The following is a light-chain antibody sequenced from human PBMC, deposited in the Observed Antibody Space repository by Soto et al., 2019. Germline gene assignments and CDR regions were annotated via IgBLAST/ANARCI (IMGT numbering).Light chain of an antibody. CDR3: QQFNNYPIT. J-gene: IGKJ5*01. Sequence: DIHMAQSPPSLSASVGDRVTITCRASHNIVTYLNWYQQKAGKAPSLLIYEASHLQSGVPFRFFGSGSGTDFTLTISSLQPEDFATYYCQQFNNYPITFGQGTRLEIK. CDR2: EAS. CDR1: HNIVTY. V-gene: IGKV1-39*01.